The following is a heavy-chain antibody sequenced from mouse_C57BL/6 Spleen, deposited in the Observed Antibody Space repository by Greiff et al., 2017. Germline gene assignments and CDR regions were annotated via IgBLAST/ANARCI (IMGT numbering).Heavy chain of an antibody. V-gene: IGHV1-7*01. CDR2: INPSSGYT. Sequence: QVQLKESGAELAKPGASVKLSCKASGYTFTSYWMHWVKQRPGQGLEWIGYINPSSGYTKYNQKFKDKATLTADKSSSTAYMPLSSLTYEDSAVYYCQENFLDYWGQGTTLTVSS. CDR3: QENFLDY. J-gene: IGHJ2*01. CDR1: GYTFTSYW.